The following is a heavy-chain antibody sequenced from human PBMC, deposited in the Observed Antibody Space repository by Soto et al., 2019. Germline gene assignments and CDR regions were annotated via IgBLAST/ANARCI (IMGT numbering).Heavy chain of an antibody. Sequence: ASVKVSCKASGYTFIGYYIHWVRQAPGQGLEWMGWINPNSGSTTYAQKFQGRATMTKDTSISTTYMDLSRLTSDDTALYYCARYCSSVSCYDEVWGQGTMVTVSS. J-gene: IGHJ3*01. V-gene: IGHV1-2*02. CDR1: GYTFIGYY. D-gene: IGHD2-15*01. CDR2: INPNSGST. CDR3: ARYCSSVSCYDEV.